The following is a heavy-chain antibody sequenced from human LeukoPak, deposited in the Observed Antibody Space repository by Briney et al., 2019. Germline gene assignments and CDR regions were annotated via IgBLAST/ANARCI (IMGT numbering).Heavy chain of an antibody. CDR3: AVQDYYDSSGYYFGFRIDY. CDR1: GGSISSSSYY. V-gene: IGHV4-39*01. CDR2: IYYSGST. D-gene: IGHD3-22*01. J-gene: IGHJ4*02. Sequence: PSETLSLTCTVSGGSISSSSYYWGWIRQPPGKRLEWIGSIYYSGSTYYNPSLKSRVTISVDTSKNQFSLKLSSVTAADTAVYYCAVQDYYDSSGYYFGFRIDYWGQGTLVTVSS.